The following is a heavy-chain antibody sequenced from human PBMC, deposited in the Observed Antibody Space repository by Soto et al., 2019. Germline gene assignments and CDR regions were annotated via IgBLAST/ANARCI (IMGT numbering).Heavy chain of an antibody. CDR3: AKGPHTNVGWPYYFES. CDR2: SSPRGDTI. CDR1: GFSLANYP. D-gene: IGHD6-19*01. V-gene: IGHV3-48*02. J-gene: IGHJ4*02. Sequence: GGSLRLSCVASGFSLANYPINWVHQTPGKGLEWISYSSPRGDTIYYADSVEGRFTISRDNARNSLSLHMSSLRDEDSALYYCAKGPHTNVGWPYYFESWGQGVPVTVSS.